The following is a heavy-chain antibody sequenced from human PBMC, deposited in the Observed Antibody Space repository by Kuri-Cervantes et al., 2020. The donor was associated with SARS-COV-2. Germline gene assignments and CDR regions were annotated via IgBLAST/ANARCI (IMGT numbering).Heavy chain of an antibody. CDR3: ARSSKGRPGYCSSTSCYIGGGWFDP. V-gene: IGHV1-69*13. CDR1: GGTFSSYA. D-gene: IGHD2-2*02. Sequence: SVKVSCKASGGTFSSYAISWVRQAPGQGLEWMGRIIPIFGTANYARKFQGRVTITADESTSTAYMELSSLRSEDTAVYYCARSSKGRPGYCSSTSCYIGGGWFDPWGQGTLVTVSS. J-gene: IGHJ5*02. CDR2: IIPIFGTA.